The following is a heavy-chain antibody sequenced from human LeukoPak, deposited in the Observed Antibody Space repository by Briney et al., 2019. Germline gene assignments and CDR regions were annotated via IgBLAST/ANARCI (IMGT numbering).Heavy chain of an antibody. CDR1: GYSFTNYW. CDR2: IYPGGSNT. J-gene: IGHJ4*02. Sequence: GESLKISGKGSGYSFTNYWIGWVRKMPGKGLEWMGIIYPGGSNTKYSPSFQGQVTISADKYISTAYLQWSSLKASDTAMYYCARLFRNNSSRYFDYWGQGTLVTVSS. D-gene: IGHD1/OR15-1a*01. V-gene: IGHV5-51*01. CDR3: ARLFRNNSSRYFDY.